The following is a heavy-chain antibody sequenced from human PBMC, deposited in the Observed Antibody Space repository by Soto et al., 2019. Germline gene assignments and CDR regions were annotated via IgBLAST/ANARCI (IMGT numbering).Heavy chain of an antibody. D-gene: IGHD6-13*01. Sequence: ASVKVSCKASGYTFTSYDINWVRQATGQGLERMGWMNPNSGNTGYAQKFQGRVTMTRNTSISTAYMELSSLRSEDTAVYYCASVRAAAGTSVYYGMDVWGQGTTVTVSS. CDR1: GYTFTSYD. V-gene: IGHV1-8*01. CDR2: MNPNSGNT. CDR3: ASVRAAAGTSVYYGMDV. J-gene: IGHJ6*02.